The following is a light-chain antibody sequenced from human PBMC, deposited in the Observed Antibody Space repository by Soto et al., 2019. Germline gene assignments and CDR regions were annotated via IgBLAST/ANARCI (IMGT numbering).Light chain of an antibody. CDR1: ESIDIY. CDR2: SAS. V-gene: IGKV1-39*01. Sequence: QLTQSPSSLSASVGDRVTITCRASESIDIYLHWYQQKPGKAPKLLNYSASSSQRGVPSRFSGSGSGTDFTLTISSLQPEDSATYDCQQSYSHPTFGQGTKVEVK. CDR3: QQSYSHPT. J-gene: IGKJ1*01.